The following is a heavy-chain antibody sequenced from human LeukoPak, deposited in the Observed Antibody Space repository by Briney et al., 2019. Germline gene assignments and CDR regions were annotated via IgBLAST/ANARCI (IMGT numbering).Heavy chain of an antibody. CDR3: AKGLGVASLIVNALDM. CDR1: GFTFHDYA. D-gene: IGHD3/OR15-3a*01. J-gene: IGHJ3*02. V-gene: IGHV3-9*03. CDR2: ITWNSGSV. Sequence: GGSLRLSCAASGFTFHDYAMHWVRQVPGKGLEWVSGITWNSGSVLYADSVRGRFTISRDNAKNSLYLQMNSLRPEDMAFYYCAKGLGVASLIVNALDMWGQGTMVTV.